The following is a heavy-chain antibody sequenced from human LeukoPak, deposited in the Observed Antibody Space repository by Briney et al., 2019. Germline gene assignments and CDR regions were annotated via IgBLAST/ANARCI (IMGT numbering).Heavy chain of an antibody. D-gene: IGHD1-1*01. V-gene: IGHV3-23*01. CDR3: ARGTDSVDY. J-gene: IGHJ4*02. Sequence: PGGSLRLSCATSGLTFADVWINWVRQAPGKGLEWVSAISGSGGSTYYADSVKGRFTISRDNSKNTLYLQMNSLRAEDTAVYYCARGTDSVDYWGQGTLVTVSS. CDR1: GLTFADVW. CDR2: ISGSGGST.